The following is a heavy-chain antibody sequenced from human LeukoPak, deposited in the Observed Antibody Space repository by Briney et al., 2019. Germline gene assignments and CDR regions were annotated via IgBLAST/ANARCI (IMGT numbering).Heavy chain of an antibody. D-gene: IGHD2-15*01. CDR2: INGDGSST. CDR3: ARGSSVVGLD. J-gene: IGHJ4*02. Sequence: GGSLRLSCAASGFTFSSYWMHWVRQAPGKGLVWVSRINGDGSSTSYADSVKGRLTISRDSAKNTLYLQMNSLRAEDTAVYYCARGSSVVGLDWGQGTLVTVSS. CDR1: GFTFSSYW. V-gene: IGHV3-74*01.